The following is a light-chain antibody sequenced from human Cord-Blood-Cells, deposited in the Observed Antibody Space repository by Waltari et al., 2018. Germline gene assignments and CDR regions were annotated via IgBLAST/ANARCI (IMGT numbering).Light chain of an antibody. CDR2: KAS. CDR3: QQYNSYSRT. CDR1: QSISSW. V-gene: IGKV1-5*03. Sequence: DIQMNQYPSTLSASVGDRVTITCRASQSISSWLAWYQQKPGKAPKLLIYKASSLESGVPSRFSGSGSGTEFTLTISSLQPDDFATYYCQQYNSYSRTFGQGTKVEIK. J-gene: IGKJ1*01.